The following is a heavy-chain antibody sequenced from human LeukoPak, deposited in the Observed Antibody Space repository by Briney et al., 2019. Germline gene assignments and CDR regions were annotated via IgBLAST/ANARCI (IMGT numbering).Heavy chain of an antibody. J-gene: IGHJ4*02. CDR2: ISYDGSNK. CDR1: GVTLSNYA. CDR3: ARDSGDILTGYYPTYYFDY. D-gene: IGHD3-9*01. Sequence: GGSLRLSCVASGVTLSNYAMSWARQAPGKGLEWVAVISYDGSNKYYADSVKGRFTISRDNSKNTLYLQMNSLRAEDTAVYYCARDSGDILTGYYPTYYFDYWGQGTLVTVSS. V-gene: IGHV3-30-3*01.